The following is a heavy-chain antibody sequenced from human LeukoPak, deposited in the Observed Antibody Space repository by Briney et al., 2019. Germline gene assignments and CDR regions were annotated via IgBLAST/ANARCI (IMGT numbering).Heavy chain of an antibody. CDR1: GFTVSSDY. V-gene: IGHV3-53*01. Sequence: GGSLRLSCAASGFTVSSDYMSWVRQAPGKGLEWVSVIYSGGSTYYADSVKGRFTISRDNSKNTLYLQMNSLRVEDTALYYCARTNFPRRYCSGGNCYSDYWGQGTLVTVSS. CDR2: IYSGGST. CDR3: ARTNFPRRYCSGGNCYSDY. J-gene: IGHJ4*02. D-gene: IGHD2-15*01.